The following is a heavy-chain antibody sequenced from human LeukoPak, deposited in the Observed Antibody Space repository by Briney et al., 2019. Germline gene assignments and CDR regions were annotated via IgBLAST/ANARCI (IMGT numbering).Heavy chain of an antibody. Sequence: GDSLKISCKASGYIFTNSWIGWVRQMPGRGLEWMGVIYPGDSDTRVSPSFQGQVTISADKSISIAYLQWSSLKASDAAMYYCARLVGATRDYWGQGTLVTVSA. V-gene: IGHV5-51*01. CDR1: GYIFTNSW. J-gene: IGHJ4*02. D-gene: IGHD1-26*01. CDR3: ARLVGATRDY. CDR2: IYPGDSDT.